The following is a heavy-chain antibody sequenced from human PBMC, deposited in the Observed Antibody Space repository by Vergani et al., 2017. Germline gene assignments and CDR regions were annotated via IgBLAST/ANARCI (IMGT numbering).Heavy chain of an antibody. Sequence: QVQLQQWSAGLLKPSETLSLTCAVYGGSFSGYYWSWIRQPPGKGLEWIGEINHSGSTNYNPSLKSRVTISVDTSKNQFSLKLSSVTAADTAVYYCARWVMITFGGVPPGYYFDYWGQGTLVTVSS. CDR2: INHSGST. CDR1: GGSFSGYY. CDR3: ARWVMITFGGVPPGYYFDY. D-gene: IGHD3-16*01. J-gene: IGHJ4*02. V-gene: IGHV4-34*01.